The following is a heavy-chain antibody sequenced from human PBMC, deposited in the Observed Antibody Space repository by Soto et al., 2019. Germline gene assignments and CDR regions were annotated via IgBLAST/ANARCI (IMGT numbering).Heavy chain of an antibody. V-gene: IGHV1-69*13. J-gene: IGHJ6*02. CDR3: ARGGSSWYMGYYYYYGMDG. CDR2: IIPIFGTA. CDR1: GYTFTSYA. D-gene: IGHD6-13*01. Sequence: SVKVSCKASGYTFTSYAMHWVRQAPGQRLEWMGGIIPIFGTANYAQKFQGRVTITADESTSTAYMELSSLRSEDTAVYYCARGGSSWYMGYYYYYGMDGWGQGSTVTVSS.